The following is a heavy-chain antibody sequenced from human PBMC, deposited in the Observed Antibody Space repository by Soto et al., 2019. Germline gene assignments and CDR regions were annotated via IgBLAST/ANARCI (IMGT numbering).Heavy chain of an antibody. Sequence: SETLSLTCTVSGGSISSYYWSWIRQPPGKRLEWIAYIYYSGSTNYNPSLRGRVTISVDTSTNQFSLKLNSVTAADTAVYYCARQREYPLYFDYWGQGTLVTVSS. CDR1: GGSISSYY. D-gene: IGHD6-6*01. CDR3: ARQREYPLYFDY. J-gene: IGHJ4*02. V-gene: IGHV4-59*08. CDR2: IYYSGST.